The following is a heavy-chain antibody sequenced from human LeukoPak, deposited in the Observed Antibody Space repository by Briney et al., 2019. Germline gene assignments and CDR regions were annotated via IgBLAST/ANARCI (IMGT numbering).Heavy chain of an antibody. CDR3: ARVLLSSSWSPFFGMDV. V-gene: IGHV4-31*03. Sequence: KTSETLSLTCTVSGGSISSGGYYWSWIRQHPGKGLEWIGYIYYSGSTYYNPSLKSRVTISVDTSKNQFSLKLSSVTAADTAVYYCARVLLSSSWSPFFGMDVWGQGTTVTVSS. CDR1: GGSISSGGYY. CDR2: IYYSGST. D-gene: IGHD6-13*01. J-gene: IGHJ6*02.